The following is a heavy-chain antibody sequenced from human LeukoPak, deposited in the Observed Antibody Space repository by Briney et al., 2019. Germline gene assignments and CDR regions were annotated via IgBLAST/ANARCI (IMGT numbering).Heavy chain of an antibody. CDR2: IYYSGST. V-gene: IGHV4-59*01. CDR1: GGSISSYY. D-gene: IGHD3-10*01. CDR3: ARARGSGSFNRAFDY. Sequence: SETLSLTCTVSGGSISSYYWSWIRQPPGKGLEWIGCIYYSGSTNYNPSLKSRVTISVDTSKNQLSLKLSSVTAADTAVYYCARARGSGSFNRAFDYWGQGTLVTVSS. J-gene: IGHJ4*02.